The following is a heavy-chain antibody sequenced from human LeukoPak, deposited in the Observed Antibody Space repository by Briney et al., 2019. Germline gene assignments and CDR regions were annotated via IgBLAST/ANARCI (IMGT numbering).Heavy chain of an antibody. V-gene: IGHV1-3*01. CDR1: GYTFTSYT. J-gene: IGHJ5*02. D-gene: IGHD3-9*01. Sequence: ASVKVSCKASGYTFTSYTMHWVRQAPGQRLEWMGWINAGNGNTKYSQKFQGRVTITRDTSASTAYMELSSLRSEDTAVYYCARNGGILTGYYNPNWFDPWGQGTLVTVSS. CDR3: ARNGGILTGYYNPNWFDP. CDR2: INAGNGNT.